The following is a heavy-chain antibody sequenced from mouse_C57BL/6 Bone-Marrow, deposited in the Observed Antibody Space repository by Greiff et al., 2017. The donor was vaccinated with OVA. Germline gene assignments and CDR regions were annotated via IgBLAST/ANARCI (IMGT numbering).Heavy chain of an antibody. V-gene: IGHV1-26*01. J-gene: IGHJ1*03. CDR2: INPNNGGT. Sequence: VQLQQSGPELVKPGASVKISCKASGYTFTDYYMNWVKQSHGKSLEWIGDINPNNGGTSYNQKFKGKATLTVDKSSSTAYMELRSLTSEDSAVYYCARLRWYRHWYFDVWGTGTTVTVSS. CDR1: GYTFTDYY. CDR3: ARLRWYRHWYFDV. D-gene: IGHD2-1*01.